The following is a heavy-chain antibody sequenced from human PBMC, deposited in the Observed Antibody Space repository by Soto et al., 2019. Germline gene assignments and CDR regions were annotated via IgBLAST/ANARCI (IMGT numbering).Heavy chain of an antibody. Sequence: SETLSLTCTVSGDSISSDGYYWSWIRQPPGKGLEWIGYMYRSGSTYYNPSLKNRLVISADTPKNQFTLKLSFVSAADTAVYYCSSSRKGYGMDVWGQGTTVTVSS. V-gene: IGHV4-31*03. CDR2: MYRSGST. CDR3: SSSRKGYGMDV. J-gene: IGHJ6*02. CDR1: GDSISSDGYY. D-gene: IGHD6-13*01.